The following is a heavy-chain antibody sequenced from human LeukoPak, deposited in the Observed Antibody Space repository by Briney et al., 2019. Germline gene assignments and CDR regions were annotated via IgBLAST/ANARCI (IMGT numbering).Heavy chain of an antibody. CDR3: AKAPDYRYCSSTSCHDY. CDR1: GFTFSSYA. J-gene: IGHJ4*02. D-gene: IGHD2-2*01. V-gene: IGHV3-23*01. Sequence: GGSLRLSCAASGFTFSSYAMSWVRQAPGKGLEWVSAISGSGGSTYYADSVKGRVTISRDNSKNTLYLQMNSLRAEDTAVYYCAKAPDYRYCSSTSCHDYWGQGTLVTVSS. CDR2: ISGSGGST.